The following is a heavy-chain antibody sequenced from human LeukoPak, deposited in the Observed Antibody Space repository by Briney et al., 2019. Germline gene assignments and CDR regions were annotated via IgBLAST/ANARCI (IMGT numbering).Heavy chain of an antibody. V-gene: IGHV1-2*02. CDR2: INPNSGGT. CDR3: ARGEAAIIDY. Sequence: ASVKVSCKASGYTFTGYYMHWVRQAPGQGLEWMGWINPNSGGTSYAQKFQGRVTMTRDTSISTAYMEPSRLRSDDTAVYYCARGEAAIIDYWGQGTLVTVSS. D-gene: IGHD2-2*02. CDR1: GYTFTGYY. J-gene: IGHJ4*02.